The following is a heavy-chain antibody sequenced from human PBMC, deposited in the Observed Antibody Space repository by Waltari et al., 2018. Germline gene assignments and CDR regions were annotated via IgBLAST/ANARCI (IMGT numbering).Heavy chain of an antibody. CDR1: GGTFSSYA. Sequence: QVQLVQSGAEVKKPGSSVKVSCKASGGTFSSYAISWVRQAPGQGLEWMGGIIPIFGTANYAQKFQGRVTSTADESTSTAYMELSSLRSEDTAVYYCAREGLPYSSSWYPYDYWGQGTLVTVSS. CDR3: AREGLPYSSSWYPYDY. J-gene: IGHJ4*02. D-gene: IGHD6-13*01. CDR2: IIPIFGTA. V-gene: IGHV1-69*01.